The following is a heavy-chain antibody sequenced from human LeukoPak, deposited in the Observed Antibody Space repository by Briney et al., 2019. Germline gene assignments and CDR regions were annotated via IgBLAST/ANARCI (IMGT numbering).Heavy chain of an antibody. D-gene: IGHD1-26*01. J-gene: IGHJ4*02. CDR2: MTTSGNTI. V-gene: IGHV3-48*02. CDR3: ARVGGATAVTMYFEY. Sequence: GGSLRLSCVVSGITFSGYSMIWVRQAAGEGLEWLSFMTTSGNTIFYAESVEDRFTISRDNAKKSLYLQMNSLRDEDTAVYYCARVGGATAVTMYFEYWGQGTLVTVTT. CDR1: GITFSGYS.